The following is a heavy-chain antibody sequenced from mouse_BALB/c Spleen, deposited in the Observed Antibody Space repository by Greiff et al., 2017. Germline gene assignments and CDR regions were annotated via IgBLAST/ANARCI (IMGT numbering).Heavy chain of an antibody. CDR3: ARDYDYDGRAFDY. CDR1: GYTFTSYW. V-gene: IGHV1S81*02. D-gene: IGHD2-4*01. J-gene: IGHJ2*01. Sequence: VQLQQPGAELVKPGASVKLSCKASGYTFTSYWMHWVKQRPGQGLEWIGEINPSNGRTNYNEKFKSKATLTVDKSSSTAYMQLSSLTSEDSAVYYCARDYDYDGRAFDYWGQGTTLTVSA. CDR2: INPSNGRT.